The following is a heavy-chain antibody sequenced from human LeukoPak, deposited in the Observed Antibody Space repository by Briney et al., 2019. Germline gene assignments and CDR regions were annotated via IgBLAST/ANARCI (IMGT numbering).Heavy chain of an antibody. CDR3: AKDGHKKRLVGTTPRGPFDY. Sequence: GGSLRLSCAASGFTVSSNYMSWFRQAPGKGLEWVSVIYSGGSTYYADSVKGRFTISRDNSKNTLYLQMNSLRAEDTAVYYCAKDGHKKRLVGTTPRGPFDYWGQGTLVTVSS. D-gene: IGHD1-26*01. CDR2: IYSGGST. J-gene: IGHJ4*02. V-gene: IGHV3-66*01. CDR1: GFTVSSNY.